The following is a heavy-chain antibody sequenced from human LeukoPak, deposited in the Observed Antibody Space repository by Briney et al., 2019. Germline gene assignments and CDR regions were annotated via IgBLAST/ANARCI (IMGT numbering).Heavy chain of an antibody. D-gene: IGHD5-24*01. Sequence: NPSETLSLTCTVPGVSISSYYWSWIRQPPGKGLEWIGYIYYSGSTNYNPSLKSRVTISVDTSKNQFSLKLSSVTVADTAVYYCARDRERAFDIWGQGTMVTVSS. CDR1: GVSISSYY. CDR2: IYYSGST. CDR3: ARDRERAFDI. J-gene: IGHJ3*02. V-gene: IGHV4-59*01.